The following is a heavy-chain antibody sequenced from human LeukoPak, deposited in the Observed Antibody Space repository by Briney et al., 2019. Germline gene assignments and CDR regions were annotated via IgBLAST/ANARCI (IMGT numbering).Heavy chain of an antibody. CDR3: AREWCKMGDYDILTGYCPGGMDV. CDR1: GFTVRSNY. Sequence: LTGGSLRLSCAASGFTVRSNYMSWVRQAPGKGLEWVSVIYSGGSTYYADSVKGRFTISRDNSKNTLYLQMNSLRAEDTAVYYCAREWCKMGDYDILTGYCPGGMDVWGQGTTVTVSS. D-gene: IGHD3-9*01. J-gene: IGHJ6*02. V-gene: IGHV3-66*01. CDR2: IYSGGST.